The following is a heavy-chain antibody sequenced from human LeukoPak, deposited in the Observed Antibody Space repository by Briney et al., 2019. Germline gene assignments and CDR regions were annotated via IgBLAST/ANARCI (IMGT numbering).Heavy chain of an antibody. V-gene: IGHV3-21*01. CDR3: ARVVLGPGIAVAGPFDY. CDR1: GFTFSSYS. Sequence: GGSLRLSCAASGFTFSSYSMNWVRQTPGKGLEWVSSISSSSSYIYYADSVKGRFTISRDNAKNSLYLQMNSLRAEDTAVYYCARVVLGPGIAVAGPFDYWGQGTLVTVSS. CDR2: ISSSSSYI. J-gene: IGHJ4*02. D-gene: IGHD6-19*01.